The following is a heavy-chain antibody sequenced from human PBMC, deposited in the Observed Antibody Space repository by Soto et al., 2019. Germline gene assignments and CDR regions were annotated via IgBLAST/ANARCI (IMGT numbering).Heavy chain of an antibody. CDR1: GFTFSSYA. V-gene: IGHV3-23*01. J-gene: IGHJ6*02. CDR3: AKDAKAATGSAYRMDV. Sequence: GGSLRLSCAASGFTFSSYAMSWVRQAPGKGLEWVSAISGSGGSTYYADSVKGRFTISRDNSKNTLYLQMNSLRAEDTAVYYCAKDAKAATGSAYRMDVWGQGTTVTVSS. CDR2: ISGSGGST. D-gene: IGHD6-13*01.